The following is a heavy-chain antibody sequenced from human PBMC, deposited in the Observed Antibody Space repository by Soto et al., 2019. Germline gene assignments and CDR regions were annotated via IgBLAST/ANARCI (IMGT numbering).Heavy chain of an antibody. CDR1: GYTFTGHY. J-gene: IGHJ4*02. D-gene: IGHD3-3*02. CDR2: IGPESGAT. Sequence: ASVKVSCKXSGYTFTGHYIHWVRQAPQQGPEWMGEIGPESGATRYAEKFRGRVTMTMDTSITTVYMELRNLSPDDTAVYYCGRGRSGQIVIFYWGQGTPVTVS. V-gene: IGHV1-2*02. CDR3: GRGRSGQIVIFY.